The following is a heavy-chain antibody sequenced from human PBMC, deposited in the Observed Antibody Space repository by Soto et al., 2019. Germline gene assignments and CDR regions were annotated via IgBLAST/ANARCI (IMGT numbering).Heavy chain of an antibody. CDR1: GYTFTSYA. CDR2: INAGNGNT. J-gene: IGHJ6*03. CDR3: EREGYSGYDYYYYYMGV. D-gene: IGHD5-12*01. Sequence: QVQLVQSGAEVKKPGASVKVSCKASGYTFTSYAMHWVRQAPGQRLEWMGWINAGNGNTKYSQKFQGRVTITRDTSARTAYMELISLRSEDTAVYYCEREGYSGYDYYYYYMGVWGKGTTVTVSS. V-gene: IGHV1-3*01.